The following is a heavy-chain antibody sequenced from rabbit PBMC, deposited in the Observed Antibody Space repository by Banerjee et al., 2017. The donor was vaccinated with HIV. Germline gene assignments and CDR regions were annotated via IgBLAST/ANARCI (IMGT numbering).Heavy chain of an antibody. D-gene: IGHD7-1*01. J-gene: IGHJ6*01. CDR2: IYTGSGSA. Sequence: QEQLVESGGDLVKPEGSLTLTYTVSGFSLSGYWICWVRQAPGKGLEWIACIYTGSGSALYVSWAKGPFTISKTLSTTVSLQLNSLTAADTATYFCLRRWHSTDLWGPGTLVTVS. V-gene: IGHV1S45*01. CDR1: GFSLSGYW. CDR3: LRRWHSTDL.